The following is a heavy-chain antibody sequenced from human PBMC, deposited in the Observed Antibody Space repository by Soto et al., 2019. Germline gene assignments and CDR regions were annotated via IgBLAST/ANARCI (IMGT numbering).Heavy chain of an antibody. J-gene: IGHJ3*02. Sequence: ESGGGVVRPGGSLRLSCAASGFTFDDYGMSWVRQAPGKWPEWVSGSNGKGGSTGYADSENARFTISRDNAKNSLYLQMNSLRAEDTAVYHCARQFSSTSDPVAFDIWGQGTMVTVSS. D-gene: IGHD2-2*01. CDR1: GFTFDDYG. CDR3: ARQFSSTSDPVAFDI. V-gene: IGHV3-20*01. CDR2: SNGKGGST.